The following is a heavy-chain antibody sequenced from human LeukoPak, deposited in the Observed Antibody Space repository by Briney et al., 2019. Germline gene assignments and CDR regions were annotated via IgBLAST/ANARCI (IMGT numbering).Heavy chain of an antibody. J-gene: IGHJ4*02. CDR2: IKPDGSEK. CDR3: ARDAGYGGNSDY. D-gene: IGHD4-23*01. CDR1: GFTFSVYW. V-gene: IGHV3-7*01. Sequence: PGGSLRLSRAASGFTFSVYWMMWVRQSPEKGLEWVAYIKPDGSEKYYLDSVKGRFTISRDNAKNSIYLQMNSLRAEDTAVYYCARDAGYGGNSDYWGQGTLVTVSS.